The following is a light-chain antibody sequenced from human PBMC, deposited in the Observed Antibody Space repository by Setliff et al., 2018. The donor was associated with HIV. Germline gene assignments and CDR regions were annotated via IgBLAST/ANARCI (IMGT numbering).Light chain of an antibody. CDR3: AAWDDSLNGFYV. CDR1: SSNIGSNT. J-gene: IGLJ1*01. CDR2: SND. Sequence: QSLLTQPPSASGTPGQRVTISCSGSSSNIGSNTVNWFQQPPGTAPKLLIYSNDQRPSGVPDRFSGSKSGTSASLAISGLQSEDEADYYCAAWDDSLNGFYVFGTGTKVTVL. V-gene: IGLV1-44*01.